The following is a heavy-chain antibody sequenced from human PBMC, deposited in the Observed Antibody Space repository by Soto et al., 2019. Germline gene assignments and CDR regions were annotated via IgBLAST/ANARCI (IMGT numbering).Heavy chain of an antibody. CDR1: GGSFSCYY. V-gene: IGHV4-34*01. J-gene: IGHJ6*03. CDR2: INHSGST. Sequence: PSETLSLTCAVYGGSFSCYYWSWIRQPPGKGLEWIGEINHSGSTNYNPSLKSRVTISVDTSKNQFSLKLSSVTAADTAVYYCARVIAAGYYMDVWGKGTTVTVSS. CDR3: ARVIAAGYYMDV. D-gene: IGHD6-13*01.